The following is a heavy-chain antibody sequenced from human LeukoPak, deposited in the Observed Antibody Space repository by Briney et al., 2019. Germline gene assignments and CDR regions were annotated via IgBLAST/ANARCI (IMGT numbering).Heavy chain of an antibody. D-gene: IGHD1-26*01. CDR3: ARDSRKGGSYYGNYYYMDV. Sequence: GASVKVSCKASGYTFTSYGISWVRQAPGQGLEWMGWIVAYNGNTNYAQKLQGRVTMTTDTSTSTAYMELRSLRSDDTAVYYCARDSRKGGSYYGNYYYMDVWGKGTTVTVSS. J-gene: IGHJ6*03. CDR2: IVAYNGNT. CDR1: GYTFTSYG. V-gene: IGHV1-18*01.